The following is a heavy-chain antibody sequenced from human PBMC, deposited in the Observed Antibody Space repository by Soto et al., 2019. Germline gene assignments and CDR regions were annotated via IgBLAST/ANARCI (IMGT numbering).Heavy chain of an antibody. J-gene: IGHJ4*02. D-gene: IGHD3-16*01. CDR1: GFTFSNYA. CDR3: ARDPYFGAIDY. CDR2: ISGSGGST. V-gene: IGHV3-23*01. Sequence: GGSLRLSCAASGFTFSNYAMNWVRQAPGKGLEWVSAISGSGGSTYYADSVKGRFTISRDNSKNTLYVQMDSLRAEDTAVYYCARDPYFGAIDYWGRGTLVTVSS.